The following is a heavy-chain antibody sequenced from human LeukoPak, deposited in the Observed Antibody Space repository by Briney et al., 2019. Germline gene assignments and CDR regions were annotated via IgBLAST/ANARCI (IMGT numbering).Heavy chain of an antibody. Sequence: ASVKVSCKASGYTFTGYYMHWVRQAPGQGLEWMGWINPNSGGTNYAQKFQGRVTMTGDTSISTAYMELSRLRSDDTAVYYCARDLPCTNGVCYEKDSSSWYFDYWGQGTLVTVSS. CDR2: INPNSGGT. D-gene: IGHD2-8*01. V-gene: IGHV1-2*02. CDR1: GYTFTGYY. CDR3: ARDLPCTNGVCYEKDSSSWYFDY. J-gene: IGHJ4*02.